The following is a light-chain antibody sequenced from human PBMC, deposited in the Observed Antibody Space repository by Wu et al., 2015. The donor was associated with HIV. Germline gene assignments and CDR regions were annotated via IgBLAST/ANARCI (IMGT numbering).Light chain of an antibody. CDR2: EAS. CDR1: ESISSW. CDR3: QQYNNYPYT. J-gene: IGKJ2*01. Sequence: DIQMTQSPSTLSASVGNRVTITCRASESISSWLAWYQQKPGTAPKLLIYEASSLESGVPSRFNGSGSGTEFTLTISSLQPDDFATYYCQQYNNYPYTFGQGTKPEIK. V-gene: IGKV1-5*03.